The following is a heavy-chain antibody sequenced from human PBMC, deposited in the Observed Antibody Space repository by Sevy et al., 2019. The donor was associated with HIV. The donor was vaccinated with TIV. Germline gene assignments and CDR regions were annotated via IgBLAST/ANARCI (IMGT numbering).Heavy chain of an antibody. Sequence: GGSLRLSCSAFGFSFQAFGMHWVRHAPGKGPEWLAVISSDGNNQNYADSVKGRFTISRDNSKNLLFLQMHSLLPNDTAVYFCTKESLRGTYIRGDFDHWGQGTLVTVSS. CDR1: GFSFQAFG. J-gene: IGHJ4*02. CDR3: TKESLRGTYIRGDFDH. D-gene: IGHD3-10*02. V-gene: IGHV3-30*18. CDR2: ISSDGNNQ.